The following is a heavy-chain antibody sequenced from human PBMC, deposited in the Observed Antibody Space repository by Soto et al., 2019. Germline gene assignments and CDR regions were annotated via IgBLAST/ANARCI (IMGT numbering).Heavy chain of an antibody. CDR3: ARDLAGSRYTSQSYFDS. CDR1: GFTFSSYV. Sequence: PGGSLRLSCAASGFTFSSYVMNWVRQAPGKGLEWISYISGGGSTIYYADSVRGRFTVSRDDAKNSLYLQMNSLRDEDTAVYYCARDLAGSRYTSQSYFDSWGQGTQVTVSS. CDR2: ISGGGSTI. D-gene: IGHD3-10*01. J-gene: IGHJ4*02. V-gene: IGHV3-48*03.